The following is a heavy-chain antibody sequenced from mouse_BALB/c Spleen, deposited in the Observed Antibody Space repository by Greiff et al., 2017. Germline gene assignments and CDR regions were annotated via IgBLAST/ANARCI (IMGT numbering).Heavy chain of an antibody. CDR2: ISYSGST. CDR3: ARVPITTATGGWFAY. Sequence: EVKLMESGPGLVKPSQSLSLTCTVTGYSITSDYAWYWIRQFPGNKLEWMGYISYSGSTSYNPSLKSRISITRDTSKNQFFLQLNSVTTEDTATSYCARVPITTATGGWFAYWGQGTLVTVSA. J-gene: IGHJ3*01. CDR1: GYSITSDYA. D-gene: IGHD1-2*01. V-gene: IGHV3-2*02.